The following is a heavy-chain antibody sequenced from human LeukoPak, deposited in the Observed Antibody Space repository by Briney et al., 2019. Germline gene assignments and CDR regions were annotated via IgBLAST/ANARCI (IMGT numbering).Heavy chain of an antibody. J-gene: IGHJ4*02. CDR1: GGSISSSNW. D-gene: IGHD6-13*01. CDR3: AMGYSSSWYEY. CDR2: IYYSAST. V-gene: IGHV4-4*02. Sequence: SGTLSLTCAVSGGSISSSNWWSWVRQPPGKGLEWIGEIYYSASTNYNPSLKSRVTISVDTSKNQFSLKLTSVTAADTAVSYCAMGYSSSWYEYWGQGTLVTVSS.